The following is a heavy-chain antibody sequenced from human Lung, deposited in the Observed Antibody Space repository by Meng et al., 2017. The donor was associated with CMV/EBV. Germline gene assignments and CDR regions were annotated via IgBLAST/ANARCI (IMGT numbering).Heavy chain of an antibody. Sequence: ASXXVSCKASGYSFITDSMHWVRQAPGQRLEWMGIINPGRGTTTYAQHFQGRVTMTRDTSTSTVYMELSSLRSEDTAIYYCAKAYCGNDCYYLGPWGQGTXVTVSS. CDR2: INPGRGTT. CDR3: AKAYCGNDCYYLGP. CDR1: GYSFITDS. D-gene: IGHD2-21*01. J-gene: IGHJ5*02. V-gene: IGHV1-46*01.